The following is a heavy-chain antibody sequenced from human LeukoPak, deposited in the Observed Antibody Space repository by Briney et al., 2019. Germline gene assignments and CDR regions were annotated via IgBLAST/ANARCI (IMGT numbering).Heavy chain of an antibody. CDR3: ARDNSVRDEAWWFNP. J-gene: IGHJ5*02. CDR2: ISPSGGST. D-gene: IGHD5-24*01. V-gene: IGHV1-46*01. Sequence: ASVKVSCKAFGYTLTRNYIHWVRQAPGQGPEWMGVISPSGGSTTYAQKFQGRVTLTRDMSTSTDYLELSSLRSEDTAVYYCARDNSVRDEAWWFNPWGQGTLVTVSS. CDR1: GYTLTRNY.